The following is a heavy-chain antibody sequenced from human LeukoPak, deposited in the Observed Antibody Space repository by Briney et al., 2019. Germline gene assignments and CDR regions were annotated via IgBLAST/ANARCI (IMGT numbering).Heavy chain of an antibody. J-gene: IGHJ2*01. CDR3: ARSSGYYWYFDL. CDR2: MYYSGRT. D-gene: IGHD3-22*01. CDR1: GGSISPYY. Sequence: PSETLSLTCTVSGGSISPYYWSWIRQPPGKGLEWFGYMYYSGRTNYNPSLKSRVTISVGTSKNQFSLKLSSATAADTAVYYCARSSGYYWYFDLWGRGTLVTVSS. V-gene: IGHV4-59*01.